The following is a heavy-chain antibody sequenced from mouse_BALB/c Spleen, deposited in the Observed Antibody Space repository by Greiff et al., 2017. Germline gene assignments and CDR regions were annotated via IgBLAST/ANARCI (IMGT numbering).Heavy chain of an antibody. D-gene: IGHD2-14*01. V-gene: IGHV5-6-4*01. CDR2: ISSGGSYT. CDR1: GFTFSSYT. CDR3: TRDRYDPYFDY. Sequence: EVKLMESGGGLVKPGGSLKLSCAASGFTFSSYTMSWVRQTPEKRLEWVATISSGGSYTYYPDSVKGRFTISRDNAKNTLYLQMSSLKSEDTAMYYCTRDRYDPYFDYWGQGTTLTVSS. J-gene: IGHJ2*01.